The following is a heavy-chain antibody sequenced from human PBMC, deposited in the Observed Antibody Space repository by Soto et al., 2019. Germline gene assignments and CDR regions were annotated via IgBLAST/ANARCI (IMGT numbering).Heavy chain of an antibody. CDR1: GFTFSSCT. D-gene: IGHD2-15*01. CDR2: ISRSTSHI. Sequence: EVHLVESGGGLVKPGGSLRLSCAVSGFTFSSCTMNWVRQAPGKGLEWVSSISRSTSHIYYADSVKGRFTISRDNSKNSLFLHMTSLRAEDTAVYYCSGCSGGACHQYYGMDVWGEGTTVTVSS. V-gene: IGHV3-21*01. J-gene: IGHJ6*04. CDR3: SGCSGGACHQYYGMDV.